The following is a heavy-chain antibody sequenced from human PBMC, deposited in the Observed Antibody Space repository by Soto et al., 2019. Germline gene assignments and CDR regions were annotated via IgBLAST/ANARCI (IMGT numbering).Heavy chain of an antibody. CDR2: VNPKSGGT. D-gene: IGHD2-8*01. CDR1: GYSLTDYH. J-gene: IGHJ6*02. CDR3: ARGDSTDCSNGVCSFFYNHDMDV. V-gene: IGHV1-2*04. Sequence: ASVKVSCKASGYSLTDYHIHWVRQAPGQGLEWLGRVNPKSGGTSTAQKFQGWVTMTTDTSISTASMELTRLTSDDTAIYYCARGDSTDCSNGVCSFFYNHDMDVWGQGTTVTVSS.